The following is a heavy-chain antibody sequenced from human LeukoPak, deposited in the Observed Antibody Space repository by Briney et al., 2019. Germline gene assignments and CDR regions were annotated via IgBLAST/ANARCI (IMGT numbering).Heavy chain of an antibody. CDR3: ARDGGYDFWSGYYQDY. V-gene: IGHV3-23*01. J-gene: IGHJ4*02. Sequence: GGSLRLSCAASGFTFSSYAMSWVRQAPGKGLEWVSAISGSGGSTYCADSVKGRFTISRDNSKNTLYLQMNSLRAEDTAVYYCARDGGYDFWSGYYQDYWGQGTLVTVSS. CDR1: GFTFSSYA. D-gene: IGHD3-3*01. CDR2: ISGSGGST.